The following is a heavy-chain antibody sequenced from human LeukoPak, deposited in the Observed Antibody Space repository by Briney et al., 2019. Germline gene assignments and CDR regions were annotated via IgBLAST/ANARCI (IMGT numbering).Heavy chain of an antibody. J-gene: IGHJ4*02. V-gene: IGHV4-38-2*02. Sequence: PSETLSLTCTVSGYSISSGYYWGWIRQPPGKGLEWIGSIYHSGSTYYNPSLKSRVTISVDTSKNQFSLKLSSVTAADTAVYYCARSDTGVVAVDYWGQGTLVTVSS. D-gene: IGHD2-15*01. CDR3: ARSDTGVVAVDY. CDR2: IYHSGST. CDR1: GYSISSGYY.